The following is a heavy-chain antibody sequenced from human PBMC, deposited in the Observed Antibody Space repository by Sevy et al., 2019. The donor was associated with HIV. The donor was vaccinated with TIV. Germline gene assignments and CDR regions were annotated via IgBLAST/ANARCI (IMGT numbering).Heavy chain of an antibody. Sequence: ASVKVSCKASGDTFSTYGLSWVRQAPGQGLEWMGGIIPIFGTPNYAQKFQGRVTITADESAGKAYMELSSLRSEDTALYYCAREGGVATTGDHDAFDIWGHGTLVTVSS. CDR2: IIPIFGTP. V-gene: IGHV1-69*13. J-gene: IGHJ3*02. D-gene: IGHD7-27*01. CDR3: AREGGVATTGDHDAFDI. CDR1: GDTFSTYG.